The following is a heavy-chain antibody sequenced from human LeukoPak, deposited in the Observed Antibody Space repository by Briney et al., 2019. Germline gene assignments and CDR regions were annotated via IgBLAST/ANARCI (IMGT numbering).Heavy chain of an antibody. CDR1: GFTFSSYW. CDR2: IKQDGSEK. J-gene: IGHJ4*02. D-gene: IGHD1-26*01. Sequence: GGSLRLSCAASGFTFSSYWMSWVRQAPGKGLEWVANIKQDGSEKYYVDSVKGRFTISRDNAKNSLYLQMNSLRAEDTAVYYCAREWELLAGMGIDNWGRGVLVTVSS. CDR3: AREWELLAGMGIDN. V-gene: IGHV3-7*01.